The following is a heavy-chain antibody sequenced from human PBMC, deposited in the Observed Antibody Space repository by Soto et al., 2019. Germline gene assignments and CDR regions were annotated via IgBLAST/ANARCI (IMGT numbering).Heavy chain of an antibody. CDR3: ATQRSEWELSFDY. CDR1: GYTFTGYY. J-gene: IGHJ4*02. CDR2: INPNSGGT. Sequence: QVQLVQSGAEVKKPGASVKVSCKASGYTFTGYYMHWVRQAPGQGLEWMGWINPNSGGTNYAQKFQGWVTMTRDTSISIAYMELSRLRSDDTAVYYCATQRSEWELSFDYWGQGTLVTVSS. D-gene: IGHD1-26*01. V-gene: IGHV1-2*04.